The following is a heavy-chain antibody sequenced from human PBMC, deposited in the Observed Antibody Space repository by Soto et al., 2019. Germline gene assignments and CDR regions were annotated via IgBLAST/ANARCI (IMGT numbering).Heavy chain of an antibody. D-gene: IGHD1-26*01. CDR3: ARTSGSYDY. Sequence: QVQLVQSGAEEKKPGASVKVSCKASGYTFTNYAMHWVRQAPGQRLEWMGWINTGNGDPKYSQKFQGRVTITRDTSASTAYMELSSLRYEGTAVNYCARTSGSYDYWGQGPLVTVSA. CDR1: GYTFTNYA. CDR2: INTGNGDP. J-gene: IGHJ4*02. V-gene: IGHV1-3*04.